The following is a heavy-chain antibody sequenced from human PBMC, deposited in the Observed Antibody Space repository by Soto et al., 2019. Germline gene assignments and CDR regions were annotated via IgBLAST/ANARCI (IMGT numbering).Heavy chain of an antibody. V-gene: IGHV6-1*01. CDR2: TYYRSKWYS. CDR1: GDSVSSNSAA. CDR3: SRGSYGYYHYVIDF. Sequence: SQTLSLTCAISGDSVSSNSAAWNWIRQSPSRGLEWLGRTYYRSKWYSDYAVSVKSRITFNPDTSKNQFSLQLNSVTPEDTAVYFCSRGSYGYYHYVIDFCGKGTTVTVSS. J-gene: IGHJ6*04. D-gene: IGHD4-17*01.